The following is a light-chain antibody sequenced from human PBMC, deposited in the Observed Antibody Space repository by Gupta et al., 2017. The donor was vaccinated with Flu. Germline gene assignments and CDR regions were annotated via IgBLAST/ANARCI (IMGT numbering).Light chain of an antibody. CDR2: DTS. Sequence: QAVVTQEPSVTVSPGGTVTLTCGSSTGAVTSSHYPYWFQQKPGQAHRTLTYDTSNTHAWTPARFSGSLLGGKAALTLAGAQPEDEAEYYCLLFYSETRVFGGGTKLTVL. J-gene: IGLJ3*02. V-gene: IGLV7-46*01. CDR1: TGAVTSSHY. CDR3: LLFYSETRV.